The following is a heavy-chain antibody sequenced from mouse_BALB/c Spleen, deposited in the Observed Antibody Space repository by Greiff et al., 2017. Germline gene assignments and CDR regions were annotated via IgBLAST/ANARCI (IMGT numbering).Heavy chain of an antibody. CDR3: VSLFAY. V-gene: IGHV2-9-2*01. J-gene: IGHJ3*01. CDR1: GFSLTSYD. Sequence: VQLVESGPGLVAPSQSLSITCTVSGFSLTSYDISWIRQPPGKGLEWLGVIWTGGGTNYNSAFMSRLSISKDNSKSQVFLKMNSLQTDDTAIYYCVSLFAYWGQGTLVTVSA. CDR2: IWTGGGT.